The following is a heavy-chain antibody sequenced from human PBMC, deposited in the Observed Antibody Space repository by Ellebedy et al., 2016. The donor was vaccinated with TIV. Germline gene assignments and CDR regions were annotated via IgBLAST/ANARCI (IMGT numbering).Heavy chain of an antibody. D-gene: IGHD2-2*01. V-gene: IGHV3-23*01. CDR3: AGGYDSHGFDI. CDR2: VVGSGERT. J-gene: IGHJ3*02. Sequence: GESLKISCEASGFTFSSHAMSWVRQAPGKGPEWVSAVVGSGERTVYADSVKGRFTISRDNSKNRLYLQMSSLRVEDTAVYYCAGGYDSHGFDIWGQGTMVTVSS. CDR1: GFTFSSHA.